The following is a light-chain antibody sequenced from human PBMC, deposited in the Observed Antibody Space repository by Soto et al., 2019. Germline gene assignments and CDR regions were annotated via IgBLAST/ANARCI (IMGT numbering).Light chain of an antibody. J-gene: IGKJ1*01. V-gene: IGKV3-15*01. CDR3: QQYNNLPRT. CDR1: QSVSSN. CDR2: GAS. Sequence: EIVMTQSPATVSVSRGERATLSCRASQSVSSNLAWYQQKPGQAPRLLIYGASTRATGIPARFSGSGSGTEFTLTISSLQSEDFAVYYCQQYNNLPRTFGQGTKVDIK.